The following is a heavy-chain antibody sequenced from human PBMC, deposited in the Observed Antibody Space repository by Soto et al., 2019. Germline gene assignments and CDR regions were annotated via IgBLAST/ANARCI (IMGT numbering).Heavy chain of an antibody. CDR3: ARGYTGWYYFDY. J-gene: IGHJ4*02. Sequence: PSETLSLTCTVSGGSVSGGSYYLSWIRQPPGKGLEWIGYIYYTGSTNYNPSLKSRVTISIDTSKNQFSLKLTSVTAADTAMYYCARGYTGWYYFDYWGLGTLVTVAS. CDR2: IYYTGST. CDR1: GGSVSGGSYY. V-gene: IGHV4-61*01. D-gene: IGHD6-19*01.